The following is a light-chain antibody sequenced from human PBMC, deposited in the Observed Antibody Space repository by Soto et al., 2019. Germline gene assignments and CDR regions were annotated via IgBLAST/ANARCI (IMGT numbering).Light chain of an antibody. J-gene: IGKJ3*01. Sequence: DIQMTQSPSSLSASVGDRVTITCQASQDISNYLNWYQQKPGKAPKLLIYDASNLETGVPSRFSGSGSGTDFTFTISSLQPEDIATYYCQQYDNLPPRWFFGPGTKVDIK. CDR3: QQYDNLPPRWF. CDR2: DAS. V-gene: IGKV1-33*01. CDR1: QDISNY.